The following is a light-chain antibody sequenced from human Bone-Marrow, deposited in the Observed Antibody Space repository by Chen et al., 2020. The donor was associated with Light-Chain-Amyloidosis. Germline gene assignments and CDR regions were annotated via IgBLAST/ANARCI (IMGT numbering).Light chain of an antibody. CDR3: QQYNDWPWT. J-gene: IGKJ1*01. V-gene: IGKV3-15*01. CDR1: ERRSGN. CDR2: GVS. Sequence: EIVLAQSPATLSVSPGEGATLSCRASERRSGNLAWYQQKPGQAPRLLIYGVSTRATGIPARFSGSGSGTEFTLTISSLQSEDFAVYFCQQYNDWPWTFGLGTKVDIK.